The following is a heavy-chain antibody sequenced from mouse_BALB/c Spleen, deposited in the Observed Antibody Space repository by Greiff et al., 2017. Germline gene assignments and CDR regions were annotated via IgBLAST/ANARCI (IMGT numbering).Heavy chain of an antibody. D-gene: IGHD1-1*01. J-gene: IGHJ4*01. CDR3: AREGVVAEGYYAMDY. CDR1: GFSLTSYG. CDR2: IWAGGST. Sequence: QVQLKESGPGLVAPSQSLSITCTVSGFSLTSYGVHWVRQPPGKGLEWLGVIWAGGSTNYNSALMSRLSISKENSKSQVFLKMNRLQTDDTAMYYSAREGVVAEGYYAMDYWGQGTSVTVSS. V-gene: IGHV2-9*02.